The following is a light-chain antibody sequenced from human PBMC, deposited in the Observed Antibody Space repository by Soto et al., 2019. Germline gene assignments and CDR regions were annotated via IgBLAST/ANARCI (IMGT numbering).Light chain of an antibody. CDR2: AAS. CDR1: QSVGTSY. Sequence: EIVLTQSPGTLSLSPGERATLSCRASQSVGTSYLAWYQQKPGQAPRLLIYAASSRATGIPDRFTGSGSGTDFALTISRLGPEDFAVYFCQQHGSSPLTFGGGTKVDIK. V-gene: IGKV3-20*01. J-gene: IGKJ4*01. CDR3: QQHGSSPLT.